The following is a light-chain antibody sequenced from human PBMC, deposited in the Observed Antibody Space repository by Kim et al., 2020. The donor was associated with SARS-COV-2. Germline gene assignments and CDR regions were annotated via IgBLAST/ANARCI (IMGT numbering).Light chain of an antibody. CDR3: QQYNNWPLT. CDR2: GAS. Sequence: VSPGERATLSCRPSQSVSSNLAWYQQKPGQAPRLLIYGASTRATGIPARFSGSGSGTEFTLTISSLQSEDFAVYYCQQYNNWPLTFGQGTKVGYQT. J-gene: IGKJ1*01. CDR1: QSVSSN. V-gene: IGKV3-15*01.